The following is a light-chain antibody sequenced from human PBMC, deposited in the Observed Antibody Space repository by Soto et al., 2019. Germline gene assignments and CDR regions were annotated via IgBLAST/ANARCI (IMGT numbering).Light chain of an antibody. V-gene: IGKV3-20*01. CDR3: QQYGSSPRYT. Sequence: EIVLTQSPGTLSLSPGESATLSCRASQSVSSSYLAWYQQKPGQAPRLLIYGASSRATGIPDRFSGSGSGTDFTLTISGLEPEDFAVYYCQQYGSSPRYTFGQGTKLEIK. CDR1: QSVSSSY. J-gene: IGKJ2*01. CDR2: GAS.